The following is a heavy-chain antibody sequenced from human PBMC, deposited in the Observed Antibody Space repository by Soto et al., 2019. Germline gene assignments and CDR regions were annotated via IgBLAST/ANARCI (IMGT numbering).Heavy chain of an antibody. V-gene: IGHV3-30-3*01. D-gene: IGHD3-9*01. Sequence: GGSLRLSCAASGFTFTDYAMHWVRQAPGKGLEWVTSISYDGGNKYYAASVKGRFTFSRDNSKNTVYLQMTSLRLEDTAVYYCARGTSLRFFDWPDSWRQGTLVTVSS. CDR1: GFTFTDYA. J-gene: IGHJ5*01. CDR3: ARGTSLRFFDWPDS. CDR2: ISYDGGNK.